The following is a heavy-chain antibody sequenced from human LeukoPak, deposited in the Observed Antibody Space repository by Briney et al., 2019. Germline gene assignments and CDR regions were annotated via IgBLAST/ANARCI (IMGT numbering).Heavy chain of an antibody. CDR2: INPNSGGT. V-gene: IGHV1-2*02. J-gene: IGHJ5*02. CDR1: GYTFTGYY. CDR3: ARAGIAAAGSTPQWFDP. D-gene: IGHD6-13*01. Sequence: ASVKVSCKASGYTFTGYYMHWVRQAPGQGLEWMGWINPNSGGTNYAQKFQGRVTMTRDTSISTAYMELSRLRSDDTAVYYCARAGIAAAGSTPQWFDPWGQGTLVTVSS.